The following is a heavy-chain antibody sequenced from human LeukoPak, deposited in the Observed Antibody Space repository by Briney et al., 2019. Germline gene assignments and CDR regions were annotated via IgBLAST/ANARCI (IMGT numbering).Heavy chain of an antibody. CDR2: IYYSGST. J-gene: IGHJ5*02. CDR3: ARDFVYGSPFDP. V-gene: IGHV4-39*07. CDR1: GGSISSGSYY. Sequence: KPSETLSLTCTVSGGSISSGSYYWGWIRQPPGKGLEWIGSIYYSGSTYYNPSLKSRVTISVDTSKNQFSLKLSSVTAADTAVYYCARDFVYGSPFDPWGQGTLVTVSS. D-gene: IGHD3-10*01.